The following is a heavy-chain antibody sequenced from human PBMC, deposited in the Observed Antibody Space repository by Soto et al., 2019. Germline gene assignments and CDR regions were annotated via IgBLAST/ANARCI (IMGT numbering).Heavy chain of an antibody. D-gene: IGHD6-13*01. CDR1: GGSFTNYY. J-gene: IGHJ4*02. CDR2: VSHRGRT. CDR3: ARNGGSTWFYFDS. V-gene: IGHV4-34*01. Sequence: SETLSLTCAVYGGSFTNYYGSWIRQSPGKGLEWIGEVSHRGRTNYNPSLKSRVTISIDTSNNQFFLNLNSVTAADTGVYYCARNGGSTWFYFDSWGQGTVVT.